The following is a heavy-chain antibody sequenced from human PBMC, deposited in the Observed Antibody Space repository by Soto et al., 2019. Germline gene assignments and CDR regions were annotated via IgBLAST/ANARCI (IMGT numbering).Heavy chain of an antibody. CDR1: GFTFSTYW. D-gene: IGHD5-18*01. J-gene: IGHJ6*02. CDR2: INTDGSST. Sequence: EVQLVESGGGLVQPGGSLRLSCAASGFTFSTYWMHWVRQVPGKGLVWVSRINTDGSSTSYADSVKGRFTISRDNAKNTLSPQMNSLRAEDTAVYFCARRVGHSYGIMDVWGQGTTVTVSS. V-gene: IGHV3-74*01. CDR3: ARRVGHSYGIMDV.